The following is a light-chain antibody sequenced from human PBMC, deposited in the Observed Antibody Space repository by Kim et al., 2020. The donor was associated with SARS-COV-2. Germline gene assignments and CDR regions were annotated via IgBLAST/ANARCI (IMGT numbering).Light chain of an antibody. CDR1: DIGSQS. V-gene: IGLV3-21*04. CDR3: QVWDSVSDEKV. CDR2: YDR. Sequence: SYELTQPPSVSVAPGKTATITCGGDDIGSQSVHWYQQKPGQAPVLVIYYDRDRPSGITERFSGSKSGNAATLTITRVDAGDEADYYCQVWDSVSDEKVFG. J-gene: IGLJ1*01.